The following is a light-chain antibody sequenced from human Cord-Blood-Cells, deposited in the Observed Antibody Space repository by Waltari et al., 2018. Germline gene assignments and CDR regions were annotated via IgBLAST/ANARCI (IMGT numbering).Light chain of an antibody. CDR2: DVS. Sequence: QSALTQPRSVSGSPAQSVTISCTGTSRDVGAYNFVPWYQQLPGKAPKLMIYDVSKRPSGVPDRFSGSKSGNTASLTISGLQAEDEADYYCCSYAGSYTWVFGGGTKLTVL. J-gene: IGLJ3*02. CDR1: SRDVGAYNF. V-gene: IGLV2-11*01. CDR3: CSYAGSYTWV.